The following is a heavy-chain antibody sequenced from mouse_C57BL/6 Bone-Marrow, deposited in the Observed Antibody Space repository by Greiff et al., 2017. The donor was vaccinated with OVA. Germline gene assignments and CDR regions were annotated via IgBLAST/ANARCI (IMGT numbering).Heavy chain of an antibody. J-gene: IGHJ2*01. CDR3: ARESLGLGY. CDR1: GYTFTSYW. D-gene: IGHD4-1*01. CDR2: IYPSDSET. Sequence: VQLQQPGAELVRPGSSVKLSCKASGYTFTSYWMDWVKQRPGQGLEWIGNIYPSDSETHYNQKFKDKATLTVDKSSSTAYMQLSSLTSEDSAVYYCARESLGLGYWGQGTTLTVSS. V-gene: IGHV1-61*01.